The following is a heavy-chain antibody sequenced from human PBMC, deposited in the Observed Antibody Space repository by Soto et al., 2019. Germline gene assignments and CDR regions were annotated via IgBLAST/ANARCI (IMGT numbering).Heavy chain of an antibody. D-gene: IGHD3-3*01. CDR1: GGSFSGYY. J-gene: IGHJ1*01. V-gene: IGHV4-34*01. Sequence: PSETLSLTCAVYGGSFSGYYWSWIRQPPGKGLEWIGEINHSGSTNYNPSLKSRVTISVDTSKNQFSLKLSSVTAADTAVYYCARETPTSRFLEWLSQPDFQHWGQDTLV. CDR2: INHSGST. CDR3: ARETPTSRFLEWLSQPDFQH.